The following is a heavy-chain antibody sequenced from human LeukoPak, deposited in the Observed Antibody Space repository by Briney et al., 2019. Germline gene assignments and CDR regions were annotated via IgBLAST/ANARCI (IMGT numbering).Heavy chain of an antibody. CDR1: GYTFTRFG. D-gene: IGHD3-10*01. CDR2: ISAYNGNT. Sequence: ASVKVSCKASGYTFTRFGISWVRQAPGQGLEWMGWISAYNGNTNYAQKLQGRVTMTTDTSTSTAYMELRSLRYDDTAVYFCGRSFGNYYGSGTPPLYFDYWGQGTLVTVSS. CDR3: GRSFGNYYGSGTPPLYFDY. J-gene: IGHJ4*02. V-gene: IGHV1-18*01.